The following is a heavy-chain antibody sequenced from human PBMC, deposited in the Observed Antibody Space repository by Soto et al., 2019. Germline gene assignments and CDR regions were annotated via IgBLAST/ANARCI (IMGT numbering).Heavy chain of an antibody. CDR2: ISGSGNKT. Sequence: GGSLRLSCGVSGFTFSTYAMSWVRQAPGKGLEWVSAISGSGNKTFYADSVKGRFTISRGNSKNTLHLHMSSLRVEDTAVYYCVRGVRLHFDLWGQGTLVTVSS. V-gene: IGHV3-23*01. J-gene: IGHJ4*02. CDR1: GFTFSTYA. CDR3: VRGVRLHFDL.